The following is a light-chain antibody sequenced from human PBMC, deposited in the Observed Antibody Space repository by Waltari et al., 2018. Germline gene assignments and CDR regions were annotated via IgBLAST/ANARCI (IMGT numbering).Light chain of an antibody. CDR1: QRVSSTY. V-gene: IGKV3-20*01. CDR2: GAS. J-gene: IGKJ1*01. CDR3: QHYGASSWT. Sequence: EVVLTQSPGTLSLSPGERAILSCRANQRVSSTYLACYHQKPGQAPKLLIYGASTRATGIPDRFSGSGSGTDFTLTISRLEPEDFAVYYCQHYGASSWTFGQGTKVEIK.